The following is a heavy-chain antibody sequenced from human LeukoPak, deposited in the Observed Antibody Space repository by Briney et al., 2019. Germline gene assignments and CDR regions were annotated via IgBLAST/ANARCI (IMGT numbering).Heavy chain of an antibody. CDR3: ARGYGTGYYYVPYDF. CDR1: GGSITNYY. J-gene: IGHJ4*02. V-gene: IGHV4-59*01. CDR2: IYYSGST. Sequence: SSETLSLTCTVSGGSITNYYWNWIRQPPGKGLEWIGYIYYSGSTNYNPSLKSRVTIPVDTSKNQFSLKLSSVTAADTAVYYCARGYGTGYYYVPYDFWGQGTLVTVSS. D-gene: IGHD3-22*01.